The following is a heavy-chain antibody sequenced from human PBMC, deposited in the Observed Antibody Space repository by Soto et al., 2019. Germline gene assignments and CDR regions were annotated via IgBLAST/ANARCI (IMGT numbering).Heavy chain of an antibody. J-gene: IGHJ4*02. CDR1: GFTFSSYW. D-gene: IGHD3-22*01. CDR2: IKQDGSEK. Sequence: PGGSLRLSCAASGFTFSSYWMSWVRQAPGKGLEWVANIKQDGSEKYYVDSVKGRFTISRDNAKNSLYLQMNSLRAEDTAVYHCARDPSPYYYDSSGYYPTFDYWGQGTLVTVSS. V-gene: IGHV3-7*01. CDR3: ARDPSPYYYDSSGYYPTFDY.